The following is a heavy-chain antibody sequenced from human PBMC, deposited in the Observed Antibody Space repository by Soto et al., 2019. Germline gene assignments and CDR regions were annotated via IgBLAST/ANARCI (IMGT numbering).Heavy chain of an antibody. CDR3: ARDDYTYGVY. V-gene: IGHV3-11*01. J-gene: IGHJ4*02. CDR2: IGPYGNTI. D-gene: IGHD3-3*01. Sequence: GGSLRLSCAASGFSFRDYFMSWIRQAPGKGLEWVSYIGPYGNTIYYADSVKGRFTISRDDAKNSLYLHMNSLRAEDTAVYYCARDDYTYGVYWGQGSLVTVSS. CDR1: GFSFRDYF.